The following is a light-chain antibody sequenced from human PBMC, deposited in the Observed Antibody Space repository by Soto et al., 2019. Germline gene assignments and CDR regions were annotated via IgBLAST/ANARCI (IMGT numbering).Light chain of an antibody. V-gene: IGKV3-15*01. Sequence: EIVMTQSPATLSVSPGERATLSCSASQSVRSNLAWYQQKPGQAPRLLIYGASTRATGIPARFSGSGSGTEFTLTISSLQSEDVELYYCQHYHGWPITFGQGTRLEIK. CDR1: QSVRSN. CDR3: QHYHGWPIT. CDR2: GAS. J-gene: IGKJ5*01.